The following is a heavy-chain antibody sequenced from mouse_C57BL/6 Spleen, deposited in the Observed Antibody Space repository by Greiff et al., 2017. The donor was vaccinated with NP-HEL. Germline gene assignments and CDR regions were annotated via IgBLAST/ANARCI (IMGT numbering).Heavy chain of an antibody. CDR3: ARPFLYDYGTWFAY. J-gene: IGHJ3*01. V-gene: IGHV5-6*01. D-gene: IGHD2-4*01. CDR1: GFTFSSYG. CDR2: ISSGGSYT. Sequence: EVKLVESGGDLVKPGGSLKLSCAASGFTFSSYGMSWVRQTPDKRLEWVATISSGGSYTYYPDSVKGRFTISRDNAKNTLYLQMSSLKSEDTAMYYCARPFLYDYGTWFAYWGQGTLVTVSA.